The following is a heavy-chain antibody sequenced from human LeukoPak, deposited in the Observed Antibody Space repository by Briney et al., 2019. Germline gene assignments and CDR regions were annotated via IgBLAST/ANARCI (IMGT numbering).Heavy chain of an antibody. CDR2: IPGSGTST. D-gene: IGHD5-18*01. CDR3: AKWRDTAMVQYFDY. V-gene: IGHV3-23*01. CDR1: GFTFSSYA. J-gene: IGHJ4*02. Sequence: GGSLRLSCAASGFTFSSYAMSWVRQAPGKGLEWVSAIPGSGTSTYYADSVKGRFTISRDNSKNTLYLQMNSLRAEDTAIYYCAKWRDTAMVQYFDYWGQGNLVTVSS.